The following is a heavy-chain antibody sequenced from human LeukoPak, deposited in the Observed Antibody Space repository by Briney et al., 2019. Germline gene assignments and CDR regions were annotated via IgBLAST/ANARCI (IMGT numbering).Heavy chain of an antibody. CDR2: MNPNSGNT. J-gene: IGHJ6*03. CDR3: ARSRTAKVAGRDNYYYMDV. V-gene: IGHV1-8*03. Sequence: ASVKVSCKASGGTFTSYDINWVRQATGQGLEWMGWMNPNSGNTGYAQKFQGRVTITRNTSISTAYMELSSLRSEDTAVYYCARSRTAKVAGRDNYYYMDVWGKGTTVTVSS. CDR1: GGTFTSYD. D-gene: IGHD6-19*01.